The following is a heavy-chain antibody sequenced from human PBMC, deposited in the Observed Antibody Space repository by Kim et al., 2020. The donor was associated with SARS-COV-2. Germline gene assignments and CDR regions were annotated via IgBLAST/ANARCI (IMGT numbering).Heavy chain of an antibody. CDR3: YREQLAPDWGYYYYGMDV. D-gene: IGHD6-13*01. CDR1: GGSISSSSYY. CDR2: IYYSGST. V-gene: IGHV4-39*01. J-gene: IGHJ6*02. Sequence: SETLSLTCTVSGGSISSSSYYWGWIRQPPGKGLEWIGSIYYSGSTYYNPSLKSRVTISVDTSKNQFSLKLSSVTAADTAVYYGYREQLAPDWGYYYYGMDVWGQGTTVTVSS.